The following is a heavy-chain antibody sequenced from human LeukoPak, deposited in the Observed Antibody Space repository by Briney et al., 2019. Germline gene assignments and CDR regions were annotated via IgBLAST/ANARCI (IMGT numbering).Heavy chain of an antibody. CDR2: ISYDGSNK. CDR3: ARDPYSTTSNRVDY. Sequence: SCKASGYTFTDYYMHWVRQAPGKGLEWVAVISYDGSNKYYADSVKGRFTISRDNSKNTLYLQMNSLRAEDTAVYYCARDPYSTTSNRVDYWGQGTLVTVSS. CDR1: GYTFTDYY. V-gene: IGHV3-30-3*01. D-gene: IGHD6-13*01. J-gene: IGHJ4*02.